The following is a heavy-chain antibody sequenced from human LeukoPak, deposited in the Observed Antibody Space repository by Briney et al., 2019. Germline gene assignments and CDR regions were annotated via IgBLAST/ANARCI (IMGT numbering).Heavy chain of an antibody. V-gene: IGHV3-9*01. CDR2: ISWNSGSI. J-gene: IGHJ4*02. CDR1: GFTFDDYA. Sequence: GRSLRLSCAASGFTFDDYAMHWVRQAPGKGLEWVSGISWNSGSIGYTDSVKGRFTISRDNAKNSLYLQMNSLRAEDTALYYCAKAGTMVRYFDYCGQGTLVTVSS. D-gene: IGHD3-10*01. CDR3: AKAGTMVRYFDY.